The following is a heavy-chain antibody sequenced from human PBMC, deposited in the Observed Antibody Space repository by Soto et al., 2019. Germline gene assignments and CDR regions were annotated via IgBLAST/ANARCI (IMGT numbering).Heavy chain of an antibody. J-gene: IGHJ3*02. CDR2: IHYSGTT. Sequence: QVQLQESGPGLVKPSDTLSLTCAVSGYSISSSHWWGWFRQSPGMGLEWIAYIHYSGTTYSNPSLQSRVTMSLDTSKNLFSLKLSSVTAVDAAVYYCARGGGNGDAFDIWGQGKLVTVSS. D-gene: IGHD2-15*01. CDR3: ARGGGNGDAFDI. V-gene: IGHV4-28*01. CDR1: GYSISSSHW.